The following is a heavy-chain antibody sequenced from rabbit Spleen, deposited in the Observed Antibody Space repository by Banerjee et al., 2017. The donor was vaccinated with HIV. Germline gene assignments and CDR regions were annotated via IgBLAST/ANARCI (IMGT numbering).Heavy chain of an antibody. Sequence: QEQLVESGGGLVQPEGSLTLTCTASGFSFSSNYYMCWVRQAPGKGLELIACIYFHSAITSYASWAKGRFTISRSTSLNTVTLQLNSLTVVDTATYFCGRSLFSTNAALWGPGTLVTVS. D-gene: IGHD4-2*01. CDR2: IYFHSAIT. J-gene: IGHJ4*01. CDR1: GFSFSSNYY. CDR3: GRSLFSTNAAL. V-gene: IGHV1S43*01.